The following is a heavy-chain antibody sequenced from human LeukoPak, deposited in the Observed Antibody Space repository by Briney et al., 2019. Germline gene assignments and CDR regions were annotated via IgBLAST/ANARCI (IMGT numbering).Heavy chain of an antibody. Sequence: GGSLRLSCAASGFTFSSYGMSWVRQAPGKGLEWVSASSGSGGSTYYADSVKGRFTISRDNSKNTLYLQMNSLRAEDTAVYYCAKSHDILTGYYNFDYWGQGTLVTVSS. V-gene: IGHV3-23*01. D-gene: IGHD3-9*01. J-gene: IGHJ4*02. CDR2: SSGSGGST. CDR1: GFTFSSYG. CDR3: AKSHDILTGYYNFDY.